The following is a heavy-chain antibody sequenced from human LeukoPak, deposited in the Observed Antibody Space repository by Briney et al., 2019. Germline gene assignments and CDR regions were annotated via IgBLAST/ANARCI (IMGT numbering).Heavy chain of an antibody. D-gene: IGHD3-9*01. CDR2: INPNSGGT. CDR1: GYTFTDYY. Sequence: ASVKVSCKASGYTFTDYYMHWVRQAPGQGLECMGWINPNSGGTNYAQKFQGRVTMTRDTSISTAYMELSRLRSDDTAVYFCSRATGHYDILTGYLPTDAFDIWGQGTMVTVSS. CDR3: SRATGHYDILTGYLPTDAFDI. J-gene: IGHJ3*02. V-gene: IGHV1-2*02.